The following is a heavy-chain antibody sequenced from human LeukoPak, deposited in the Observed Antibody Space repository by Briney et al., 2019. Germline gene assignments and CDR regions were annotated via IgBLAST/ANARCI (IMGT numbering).Heavy chain of an antibody. J-gene: IGHJ4*02. CDR1: GGTFSSYA. CDR3: ARGGGNSDFDY. CDR2: IIPILGIA. Sequence: SVKVSCKASGGTFSSYAISWVRQAPGQGLEWMGGIIPILGIANYAQKFQGRVTITADKSTSTAYMELSSLRPEDTAVYYCARGGGNSDFDYWGQGTLVTVSS. V-gene: IGHV1-69*10. D-gene: IGHD4-23*01.